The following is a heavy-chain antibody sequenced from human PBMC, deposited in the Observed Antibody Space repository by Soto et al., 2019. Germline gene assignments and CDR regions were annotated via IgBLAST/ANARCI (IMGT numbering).Heavy chain of an antibody. J-gene: IGHJ4*02. Sequence: QVQLVQSGAEVKKPGASVKVSCKASGYTFTSYDINWVRQATGQGLEWMGWMNPNSGNTAYAQKFKGRVTMTRNTSISTAYRELSSLRSEDTAVYYCAREKSSGYYYDYWGQGTLVTVSS. V-gene: IGHV1-8*01. D-gene: IGHD3-22*01. CDR2: MNPNSGNT. CDR3: AREKSSGYYYDY. CDR1: GYTFTSYD.